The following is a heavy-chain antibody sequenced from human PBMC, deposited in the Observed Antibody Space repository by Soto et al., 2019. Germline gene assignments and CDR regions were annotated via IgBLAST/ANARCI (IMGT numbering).Heavy chain of an antibody. Sequence: GESLKISCNGSGYSFTSYWIAWVRQMPGKGLEWMGIIFPGDSNTRYSPSFQGQVTISADKSITTAYLQWSSLKASDTAMYYCARLATYYDILSGYYFDYWGQGTLVTVS. J-gene: IGHJ4*02. CDR3: ARLATYYDILSGYYFDY. D-gene: IGHD3-9*01. CDR2: IFPGDSNT. CDR1: GYSFTSYW. V-gene: IGHV5-51*01.